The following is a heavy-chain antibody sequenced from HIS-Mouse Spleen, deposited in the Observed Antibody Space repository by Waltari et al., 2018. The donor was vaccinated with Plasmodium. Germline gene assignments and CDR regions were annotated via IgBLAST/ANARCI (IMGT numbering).Heavy chain of an antibody. CDR1: GFPVSSNY. V-gene: IGHV3-66*01. J-gene: IGHJ4*02. D-gene: IGHD1-26*01. CDR3: ATPRVGGSYFDY. Sequence: EVQLVESGGGLVQPGGSLRLSCAASGFPVSSNYMSWVRQAPGKGLEWVLVIYSGGSTYYADSVKGRFTISRDNSKNTLYLQMNSLRAEDTAVYYCATPRVGGSYFDYWGQGTLVTVSS. CDR2: IYSGGST.